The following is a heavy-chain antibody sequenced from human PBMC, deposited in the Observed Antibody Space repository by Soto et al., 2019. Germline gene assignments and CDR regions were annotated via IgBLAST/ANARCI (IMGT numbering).Heavy chain of an antibody. CDR1: GYSFTSYW. CDR3: ARRGVAARPHKPYYYYMDV. J-gene: IGHJ6*03. Sequence: GESLKISCKGSGYSFTSYWIGWVRQMPGKGLEWMGIIYPGDSDTRYSPSFQGQVTISADKSISTAYLQWSSLKASDTAMYYCARRGVAARPHKPYYYYMDVWGKGTTVTVSS. V-gene: IGHV5-51*01. D-gene: IGHD6-6*01. CDR2: IYPGDSDT.